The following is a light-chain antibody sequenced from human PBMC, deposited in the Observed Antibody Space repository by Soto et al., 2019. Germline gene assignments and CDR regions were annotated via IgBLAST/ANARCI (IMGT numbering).Light chain of an antibody. CDR2: AAS. J-gene: IGKJ4*01. CDR3: QQSYSTWLT. Sequence: DIQMTQPPSSLSASVGDRFTITCRASQSISTYLIWYQQKPGKAPKLLIYAASSLQSGVPSRFSGSGSGTDFTLTISSLQPEDFATYYCQQSYSTWLTFGGGTKV. V-gene: IGKV1-39*01. CDR1: QSISTY.